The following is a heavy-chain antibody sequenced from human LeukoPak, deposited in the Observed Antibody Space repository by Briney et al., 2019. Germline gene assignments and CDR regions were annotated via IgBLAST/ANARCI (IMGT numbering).Heavy chain of an antibody. J-gene: IGHJ4*02. CDR2: IYYSGST. CDR3: ARHLPKWGWDY. CDR1: GGSISSYY. V-gene: IGHV4-59*08. Sequence: SEALSLTCTVSGGSISSYYWSWIRQPPGKGLEWIGYIYYSGSTKYNPSLKSRVTISVDTSKNQFSLKLSSVPAADTAVYYCARHLPKWGWDYWGQGTLVTVSS. D-gene: IGHD1-26*01.